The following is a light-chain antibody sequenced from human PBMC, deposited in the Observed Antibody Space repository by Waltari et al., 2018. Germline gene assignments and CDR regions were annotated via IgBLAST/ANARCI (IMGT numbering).Light chain of an antibody. CDR1: QSVSSY. V-gene: IGKV3-11*01. Sequence: DIVLTQSPATLSLSPGERATLSCRASQSVSSYLAWYQQKPGQAPRLLIYDASNRATGIPARFSGSGSGTEFTLTISSLEPEDFAVYYCQQRSNWRQSFGQGTKVEIK. CDR2: DAS. J-gene: IGKJ1*01. CDR3: QQRSNWRQS.